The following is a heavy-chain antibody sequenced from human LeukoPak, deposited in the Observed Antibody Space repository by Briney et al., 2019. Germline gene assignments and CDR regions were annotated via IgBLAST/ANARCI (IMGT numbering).Heavy chain of an antibody. CDR1: GFRFSSFG. V-gene: IGHV3-23*01. Sequence: GGSLRLSCAASGFRFSSFGMSWVRQAPGKGLEWVSFISGNGGRTDYAESVKGRFTISRDNSKNTVYLQMNSLRAEDTAVYYCARDLAARPRPPSYGMDVWGQGTTVTVSS. J-gene: IGHJ6*02. CDR2: ISGNGGRT. CDR3: ARDLAARPRPPSYGMDV. D-gene: IGHD6-6*01.